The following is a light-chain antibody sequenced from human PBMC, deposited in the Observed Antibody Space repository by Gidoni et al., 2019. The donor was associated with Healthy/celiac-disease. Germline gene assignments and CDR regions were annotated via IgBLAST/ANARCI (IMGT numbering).Light chain of an antibody. Sequence: QSVLTQPPSVSGAPGQRVTISCTGSSSNIGAGYDVHWYQQLPGTAPKLLIYGNSNRPSGVPDRLSGSKSGTSASLAITGLQAEDEADDYCQSYDSSLSGSGVFGGGTKLTVL. CDR2: GNS. V-gene: IGLV1-40*01. CDR3: QSYDSSLSGSGV. CDR1: SSNIGAGYD. J-gene: IGLJ2*01.